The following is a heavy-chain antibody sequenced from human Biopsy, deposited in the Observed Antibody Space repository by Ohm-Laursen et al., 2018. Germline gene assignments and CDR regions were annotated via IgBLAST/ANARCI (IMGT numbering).Heavy chain of an antibody. CDR1: GGSINNFY. CDR3: ARVRVWADSEGAFDP. D-gene: IGHD1-26*01. J-gene: IGHJ3*01. CDR2: IYYSGNT. V-gene: IGHV4-59*07. Sequence: SDTLSLTCIVSGGSINNFYWSWIRQPPGKGLEWIGIIYYSGNTKYNPSLKSRVTISVDTFRNQFSLKLSSVTAADTAVYYCARVRVWADSEGAFDPWDQGTMVTVSS.